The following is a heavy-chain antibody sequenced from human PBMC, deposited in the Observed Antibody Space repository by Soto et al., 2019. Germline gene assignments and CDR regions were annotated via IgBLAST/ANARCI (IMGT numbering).Heavy chain of an antibody. Sequence: QVQLVESGGGVVQPGRSLRISCAASGFNFRNYGIHWVRQAPGKGLEWVAVISYDGSEKFYADSVKGRFTISRDNSKDTLALQMNSRRTGDTGVYYCAKAHFALLSGRRDYFDSWGKGILVTVST. CDR3: AKAHFALLSGRRDYFDS. J-gene: IGHJ4*02. CDR2: ISYDGSEK. V-gene: IGHV3-30*18. CDR1: GFNFRNYG. D-gene: IGHD3-3*01.